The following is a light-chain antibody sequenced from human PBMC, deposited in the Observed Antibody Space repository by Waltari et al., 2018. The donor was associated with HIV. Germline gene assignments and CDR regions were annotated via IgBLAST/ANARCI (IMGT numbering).Light chain of an antibody. CDR2: END. CDR3: QSYDSTNLWV. CDR1: TGSIASKY. J-gene: IGLJ3*02. V-gene: IGLV6-57*04. Sequence: NFMLTQPHSVSESPGKTVTISCTRSTGSIASKYVQWYQQRPGSDPTCVIYENDQRPSGVPDRFSGSIDSSSNSASLTISRLRTEDEADYYCQSYDSTNLWVFGGGTKVTVL.